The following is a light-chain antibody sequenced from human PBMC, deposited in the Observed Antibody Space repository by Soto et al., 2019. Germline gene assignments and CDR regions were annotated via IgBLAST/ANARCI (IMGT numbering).Light chain of an antibody. Sequence: EVVLTQSPGTLSLSPGERATLSCRASQSVGNNQLAWYQQKPGQAPRLLIYYISTRATGIPARFSGSGSGTEFTLTINSLQSEDSAVYYCQQHNQWPITFGQGTRLEIK. J-gene: IGKJ5*01. CDR1: QSVGNN. CDR3: QQHNQWPIT. CDR2: YIS. V-gene: IGKV3D-15*01.